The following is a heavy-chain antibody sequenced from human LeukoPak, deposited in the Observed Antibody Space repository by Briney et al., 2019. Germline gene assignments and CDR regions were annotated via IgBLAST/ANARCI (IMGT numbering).Heavy chain of an antibody. D-gene: IGHD6-13*01. CDR3: ARHSGHSSWYYGLDV. J-gene: IGHJ6*02. CDR2: IIPIDDST. CDR1: GGTFSNHA. Sequence: SVKVSCKASGGTFSNHAFSWVRQAPGQGLEWMGGIIPIDDSTNYVQKFQDRVMITADEATNIIYMELGSLKSEDAAEYYCARHSGHSSWYYGLDVWGQGTTVIVSS. V-gene: IGHV1-69*13.